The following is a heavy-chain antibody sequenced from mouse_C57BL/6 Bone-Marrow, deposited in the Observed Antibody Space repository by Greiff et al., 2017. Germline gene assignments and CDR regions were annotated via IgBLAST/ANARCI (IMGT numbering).Heavy chain of an antibody. D-gene: IGHD2-4*01. V-gene: IGHV1-59*01. CDR2: IDPSDSYT. J-gene: IGHJ2*01. CDR3: ARRDYGLDY. CDR1: GYTFTSYW. Sequence: QVQLKQPGAELVRPGTSVKLSCKASGYTFTSYWMHWVKQRPGQGLEWIGVIDPSDSYTNYNQKFKGKATLTVDTSSSTAYMQRSSLTSEDSAVXYCARRDYGLDYWGQGTTLTVSS.